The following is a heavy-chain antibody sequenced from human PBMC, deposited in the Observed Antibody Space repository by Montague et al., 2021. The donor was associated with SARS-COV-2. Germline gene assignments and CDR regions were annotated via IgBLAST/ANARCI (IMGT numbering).Heavy chain of an antibody. CDR2: MNHSGST. V-gene: IGHV4-34*01. D-gene: IGHD3-9*01. J-gene: IGHJ6*02. Sequence: SETLSLTCAVYGGSFSGFYWSWIRQPPGKGLEWIGEMNHSGSTNXNPSLKSRVTISVDTSKNQFSLKLNSVAAADTAVYYCARGVTYYDILTGYYKGNYYYGMDVWGQGTTVTVSS. CDR1: GGSFSGFY. CDR3: ARGVTYYDILTGYYKGNYYYGMDV.